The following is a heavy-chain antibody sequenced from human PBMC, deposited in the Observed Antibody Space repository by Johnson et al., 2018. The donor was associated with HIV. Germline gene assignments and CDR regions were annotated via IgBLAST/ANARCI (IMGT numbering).Heavy chain of an antibody. CDR1: GFTFSSYW. Sequence: VQLVESGGGLVQPGGSLRLSCAASGFTFSSYWMSWVRQAPGKGLEWVANIKQDGSEKYYVDSVKGRLHISRDNAKKSLYLQMNSLRAEYTAVYYCAKEGSIAAAGNDAFDIWGQGTMVTVSS. CDR2: IKQDGSEK. D-gene: IGHD6-13*01. CDR3: AKEGSIAAAGNDAFDI. V-gene: IGHV3-7*05. J-gene: IGHJ3*02.